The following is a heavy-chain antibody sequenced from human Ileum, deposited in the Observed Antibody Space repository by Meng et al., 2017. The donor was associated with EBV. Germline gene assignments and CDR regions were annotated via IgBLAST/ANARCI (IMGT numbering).Heavy chain of an antibody. V-gene: IGHV4-61*01. CDR3: AYYRVGRGGVGS. CDR2: TYGSDI. Sequence: QVRVQEAGPGWGKPSTIWSLPCSGSGGSVSRDSFHWGWLRQSPGRGLDWIGHTYGSDINYSPAFQGRVTISRDTAKNQLFLRLSSVTAADTAMYYCAYYRVGRGGVGSWGQGTLVTVSS. CDR1: GGSVSRDSFH. J-gene: IGHJ4*02. D-gene: IGHD3-16*01.